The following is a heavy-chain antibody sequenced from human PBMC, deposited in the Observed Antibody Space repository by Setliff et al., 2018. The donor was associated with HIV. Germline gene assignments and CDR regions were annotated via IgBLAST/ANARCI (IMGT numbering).Heavy chain of an antibody. Sequence: SVKVSCKASGGTFSRYAISWVRQAPGQGLEWMGGIIPIHGITNNAQKFQGRVTITADKSTSTVYMELSSLRSEDTAVYYCARAYRPRALDIWGQGTMVTVSS. CDR1: GGTFSRYA. V-gene: IGHV1-69*10. J-gene: IGHJ3*02. CDR3: ARAYRPRALDI. D-gene: IGHD1-26*01. CDR2: IIPIHGIT.